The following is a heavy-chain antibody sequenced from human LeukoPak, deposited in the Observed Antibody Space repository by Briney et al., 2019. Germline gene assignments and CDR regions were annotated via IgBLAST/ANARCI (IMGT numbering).Heavy chain of an antibody. Sequence: VASVKVSCKASGYTFTSYYMHWVRQAPGQGLEWMGIINPRGGSTSYAQKFQGRVTMTRDTSISTAYMELSRLRSDDTAVYYCVRSGDGYKYNYWGQGTLVTVSS. CDR2: INPRGGST. J-gene: IGHJ4*02. V-gene: IGHV1-46*01. CDR1: GYTFTSYY. CDR3: VRSGDGYKYNY. D-gene: IGHD5-24*01.